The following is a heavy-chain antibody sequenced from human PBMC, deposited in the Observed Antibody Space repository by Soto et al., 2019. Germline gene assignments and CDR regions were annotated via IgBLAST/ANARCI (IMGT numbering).Heavy chain of an antibody. J-gene: IGHJ4*02. D-gene: IGHD6-19*01. CDR1: GFIFNNYA. CDR3: VKARSGWYLYYFDY. CDR2: IGGSGGNT. V-gene: IGHV3-23*01. Sequence: DVKLLESGGGLVQRGGSRRLSCAASGFIFNNYAINWVRQAQGKGLEWVSGIGGSGGNTYYADSVKGRFAISRDKSNNTLYLQLSSLKAEDAAVYYCVKARSGWYLYYFDYWGQGTRVTFSS.